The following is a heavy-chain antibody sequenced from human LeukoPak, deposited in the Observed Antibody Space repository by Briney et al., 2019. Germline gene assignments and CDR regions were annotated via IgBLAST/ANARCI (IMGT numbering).Heavy chain of an antibody. D-gene: IGHD6-6*01. CDR3: AKDGRSWNFDY. CDR2: IRDNGRDE. J-gene: IGHJ4*02. V-gene: IGHV3-30*02. Sequence: PGGSLRLSCAASGFTFSSYGMHWVRQAPGKGLEWVAFIRDNGRDEYYADSVKGRFTISRDTSKNTLYLQMNSLRAEDTAVYYCAKDGRSWNFDYWGQGTLVTVSS. CDR1: GFTFSSYG.